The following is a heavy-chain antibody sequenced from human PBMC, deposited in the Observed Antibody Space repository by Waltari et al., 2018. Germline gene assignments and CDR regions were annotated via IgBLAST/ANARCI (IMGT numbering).Heavy chain of an antibody. CDR3: AKALRLSYKGYFDY. CDR2: ILYDESNK. J-gene: IGHJ4*02. CDR1: GFTSTSDG. Sequence: QVQLVESGGGVVQPGGPLRLSCPALGFTSTSDGTHWVRQAPGKGREWVACILYDESNKYYADSMKGRFTISKDNSKNTLYMQMNSPGAEDTAVYYCAKALRLSYKGYFDYWGQGTLVTVSS. D-gene: IGHD1-26*01. V-gene: IGHV3-30*02.